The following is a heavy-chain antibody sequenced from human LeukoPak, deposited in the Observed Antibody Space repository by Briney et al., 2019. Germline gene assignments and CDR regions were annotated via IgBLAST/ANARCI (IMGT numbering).Heavy chain of an antibody. J-gene: IGHJ4*02. D-gene: IGHD2-2*01. CDR3: ARCTATSSTSCYAVDY. V-gene: IGHV3-21*01. CDR2: ISSSSSYI. CDR1: GLTFSTYS. Sequence: GGSLRLSCAASGLTFSTYSMNWVRQAPGKGLEWVSSISSSSSYIYYADSVKGRFTISRDNAKNSLYLQMNSLRAEDTAVYYCARCTATSSTSCYAVDYWGQGTLVTVSS.